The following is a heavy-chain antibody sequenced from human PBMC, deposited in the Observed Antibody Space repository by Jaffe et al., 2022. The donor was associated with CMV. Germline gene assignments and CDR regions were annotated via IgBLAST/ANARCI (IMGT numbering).Heavy chain of an antibody. CDR1: GFRFSIYE. CDR2: IGHDGMTT. J-gene: IGHJ4*02. CDR3: VKDIYGGATPFDS. V-gene: IGHV3-48*03. Sequence: EVQLVESGGGLVQPGGSLRLSCAASGFRFSIYEMGWVRQAPGKGLEWLSYIGHDGMTTYYADSVRGRFTVSRDNVKDVMTLQMNNLRVEDTAVYHCVKDIYGGATPFDSWGQGTLVVVSS. D-gene: IGHD3-16*01.